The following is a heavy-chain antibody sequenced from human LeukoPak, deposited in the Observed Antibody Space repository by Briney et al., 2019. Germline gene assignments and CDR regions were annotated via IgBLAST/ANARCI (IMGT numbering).Heavy chain of an antibody. Sequence: VASVKVSCKASGGTFSSYAISWVRQAPGQGLEWMGRIIPILGIANYAQKFQGRVTITADKSTSTAHMELSSLRSEDTAVYYCAREISGSYDYWGQGTLVTVSS. CDR1: GGTFSSYA. D-gene: IGHD6-19*01. CDR3: AREISGSYDY. CDR2: IIPILGIA. J-gene: IGHJ4*02. V-gene: IGHV1-69*04.